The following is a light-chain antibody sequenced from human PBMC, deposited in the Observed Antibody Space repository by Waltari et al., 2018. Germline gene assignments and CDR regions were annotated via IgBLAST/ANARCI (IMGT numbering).Light chain of an antibody. V-gene: IGLV1-47*01. CDR2: RDK. CDR1: SPNIGSNY. Sequence: QSVLTQPPSASGTPGQRVTISCSGSSPNIGSNYVYWYQQLPGTAPKLLIYRDKQRPAGVPDRVSGSKSGTAASLAISVRRAEEEADYYCAAWDDRLRGPVFGGGTKLTVL. CDR3: AAWDDRLRGPV. J-gene: IGLJ2*01.